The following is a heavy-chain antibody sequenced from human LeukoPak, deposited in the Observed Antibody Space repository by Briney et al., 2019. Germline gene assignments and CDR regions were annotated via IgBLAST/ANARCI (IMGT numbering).Heavy chain of an antibody. D-gene: IGHD3-10*01. CDR2: IWYDGSNK. Sequence: GGSLSLSCAASGFTFSNHGMHWVRQAPGKGLEWVAVIWYDGSNKYYADSVKGRFTISRDNSKNTLYLQMNSLRAEDTAMYYCARDRGVSYFDYWGQGTQVTVSS. CDR3: ARDRGVSYFDY. V-gene: IGHV3-33*01. J-gene: IGHJ4*02. CDR1: GFTFSNHG.